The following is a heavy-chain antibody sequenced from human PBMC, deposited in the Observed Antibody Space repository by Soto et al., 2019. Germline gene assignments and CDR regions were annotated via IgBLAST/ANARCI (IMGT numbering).Heavy chain of an antibody. J-gene: IGHJ4*02. CDR1: GFTVTTKY. CDR3: AKDVGYGPRDY. D-gene: IGHD6-13*01. V-gene: IGHV3-23*01. Sequence: PGGSLRLSCSASGFTVTTKYMSWVRQAPGKGLEWVSAISVSGGSTYYADPVKGQFTISRDNSKNTLYLQMNSLRAEDTAVYYCAKDVGYGPRDYWGQGTLVTVSS. CDR2: ISVSGGST.